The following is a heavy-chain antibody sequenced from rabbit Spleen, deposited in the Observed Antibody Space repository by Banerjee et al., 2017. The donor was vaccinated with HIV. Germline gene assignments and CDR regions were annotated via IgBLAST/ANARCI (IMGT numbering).Heavy chain of an antibody. CDR2: VYTGSSGNT. D-gene: IGHD4-1*01. Sequence: QSLEESGGDLVKPGASLTLTCTASGFSSSSGYYMCWVRQAPGKGLEWIACVYTGSSGNTYYASWAKGRFAISKTSSTTVTLQMTDLTAADTATYFCARDLTGVIGWNFGWWGPGTLVTVS. CDR3: ARDLTGVIGWNFGW. CDR1: GFSSSSGYY. V-gene: IGHV1S40*01. J-gene: IGHJ6*01.